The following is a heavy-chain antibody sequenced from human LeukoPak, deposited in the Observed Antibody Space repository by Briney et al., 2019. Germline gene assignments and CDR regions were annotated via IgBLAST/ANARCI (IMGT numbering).Heavy chain of an antibody. CDR2: IYYSVST. CDR1: GGSISSYY. D-gene: IGHD3-10*01. J-gene: IGHJ4*02. CDR3: ASSDTMLRGPRFDY. Sequence: KPSETLSLTCTVSGGSISSYYWSWIRQPPGKGLEWIGYIYYSVSTNSNPSLKSRVTISVDTSKNQFSLKLNSVTAADTAVYYCASSDTMLRGPRFDYWGQGTLVTVSP. V-gene: IGHV4-59*01.